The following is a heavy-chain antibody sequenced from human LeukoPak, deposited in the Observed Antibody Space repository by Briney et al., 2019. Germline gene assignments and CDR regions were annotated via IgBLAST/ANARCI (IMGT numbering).Heavy chain of an antibody. CDR2: IWYDGSNK. Sequence: GGSLRLSCAASGFTFSSYGMHWVRQAPGKGLEWVAVIWYDGSNKYYADSVKGRFTISRDNSKNTLYLQMNSLRAEDTAVYYCARDRVGYCSSTSCYARLGWFDLWGQGTLVTVSS. D-gene: IGHD2-2*01. J-gene: IGHJ5*02. V-gene: IGHV3-33*01. CDR1: GFTFSSYG. CDR3: ARDRVGYCSSTSCYARLGWFDL.